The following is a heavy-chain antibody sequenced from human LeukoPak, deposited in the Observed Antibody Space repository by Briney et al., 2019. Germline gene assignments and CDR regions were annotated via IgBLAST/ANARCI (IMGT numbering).Heavy chain of an antibody. V-gene: IGHV1-2*02. J-gene: IGHJ6*03. CDR2: VNPNSGDT. Sequence: ASVKVSCKASGYTFTGYYLHWVRQAPGQGLEWMGCVNPNSGDTNYAQKFQGSVTMTRDTSISTVYMELSRLRSDDTAVYYCAREWGLWFGEFDYYYYMDVWGKGTTVTISS. CDR1: GYTFTGYY. CDR3: AREWGLWFGEFDYYYYMDV. D-gene: IGHD3-10*01.